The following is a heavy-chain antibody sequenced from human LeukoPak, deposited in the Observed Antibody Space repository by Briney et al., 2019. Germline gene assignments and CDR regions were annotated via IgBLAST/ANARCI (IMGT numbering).Heavy chain of an antibody. CDR3: AREQATSGAAGAFDI. J-gene: IGHJ3*02. V-gene: IGHV3-30*07. CDR2: ISYDGSNK. CDR1: GFTFSSYA. D-gene: IGHD6-19*01. Sequence: GGSLRLSCAASGFTFSSYAMHWVRQAPGKGLEWVAVISYDGSNKYYADSVKGRFTISRNIFKNTMYLQMNSLRVEDTALYYCAREQATSGAAGAFDIWGQGTVVTVSS.